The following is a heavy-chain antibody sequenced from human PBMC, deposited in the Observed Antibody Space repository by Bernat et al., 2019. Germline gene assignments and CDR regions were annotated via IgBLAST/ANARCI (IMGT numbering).Heavy chain of an antibody. CDR1: GGSFSGYY. J-gene: IGHJ6*03. Sequence: QVQLQQWGAGLLKPSETLSLTCAVYGGSFSGYYWSWIRQPPGKGLEWIGEINHSGSTNYNPSRKSRVTISVGTSKNQFSLKLSYVTAADTAVYYCARGGIWYEYYDYYMDVWGKGTTVTVSS. D-gene: IGHD6-13*01. CDR2: INHSGST. CDR3: ARGGIWYEYYDYYMDV. V-gene: IGHV4-34*01.